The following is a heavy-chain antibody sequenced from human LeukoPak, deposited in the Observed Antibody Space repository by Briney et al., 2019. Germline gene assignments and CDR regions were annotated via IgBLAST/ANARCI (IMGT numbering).Heavy chain of an antibody. CDR2: ISSSSSYI. D-gene: IGHD1-26*01. CDR3: ARVAGGATDYYYYMDV. J-gene: IGHJ6*03. CDR1: GFTFSSYS. Sequence: GSLRLSCAASGFTFSSYSMNWVRQAPGKGLEWVSSISSSSSYIYYADSVKGRFTISRDNAKNSLYLQMNSLRAEDTAVYYCARVAGGATDYYYYMDVWGKGTTVTVSS. V-gene: IGHV3-21*01.